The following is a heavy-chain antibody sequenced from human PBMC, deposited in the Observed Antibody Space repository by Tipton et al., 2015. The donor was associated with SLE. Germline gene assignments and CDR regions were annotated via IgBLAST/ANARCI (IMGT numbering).Heavy chain of an antibody. CDR3: ARSPADAPYYFAS. D-gene: IGHD2-2*01. CDR1: GDSISNSGHH. J-gene: IGHJ4*02. CDR2: IYYTGST. Sequence: TLSLTCTVSGDSISNSGHHWSWIRQHPGKGLEWIGYIYYTGSTYYNPSLKSRLTISVDTSKNQFSLKLNSVTAADTAVYYCARSPADAPYYFASWGQGPLVTVSS. V-gene: IGHV4-31*03.